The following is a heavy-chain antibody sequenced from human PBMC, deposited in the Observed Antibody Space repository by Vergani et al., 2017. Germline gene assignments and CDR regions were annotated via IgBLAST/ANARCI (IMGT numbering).Heavy chain of an antibody. D-gene: IGHD1-1*01. CDR3: AREATPTGTTGLGY. Sequence: EVQLVESGGGLVNPGGCLTLSCVASGFSLSTYTFNWVRQAPGGGLEWVSSLNKNNYYIYYADSVKGRFTISRDNSKNTVYLQMNSLRVEDTAVYYCAREATPTGTTGLGYWGQGTLVTVSS. CDR1: GFSLSTYT. CDR2: LNKNNYYI. V-gene: IGHV3-21*01. J-gene: IGHJ4*02.